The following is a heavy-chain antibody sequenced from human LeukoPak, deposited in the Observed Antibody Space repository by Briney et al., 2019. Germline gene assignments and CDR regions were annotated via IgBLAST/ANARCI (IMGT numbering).Heavy chain of an antibody. CDR2: TYYRSKWYN. CDR1: GDSVSSNSAD. Sequence: PSQTLSLTCAISGDSVSSNSADWNWIRQSPSRGLEWLGRTYYRSKWYNDYAVSVKSRITINPDTSKNQFSLQLNSVTPEDTAVYYCARGDYYDSSGYFMGFDYWGQGTLVTVSS. CDR3: ARGDYYDSSGYFMGFDY. J-gene: IGHJ4*02. D-gene: IGHD3-22*01. V-gene: IGHV6-1*01.